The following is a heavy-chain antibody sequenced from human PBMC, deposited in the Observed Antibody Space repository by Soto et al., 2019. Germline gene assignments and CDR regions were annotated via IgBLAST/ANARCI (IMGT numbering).Heavy chain of an antibody. CDR1: GFTFSTYS. J-gene: IGHJ6*02. CDR2: IGTRSDI. Sequence: GGSLRLSCVASGFTFSTYSMNWVRQAPGKGLEWVSTIGTRSDIYYAESVKGRFTISRDNAKNSLSLQMNSLRVEDTAVYYCAREETAGPLAYGLDVWGQGTAVTVSS. CDR3: AREETAGPLAYGLDV. D-gene: IGHD2-21*02. V-gene: IGHV3-21*01.